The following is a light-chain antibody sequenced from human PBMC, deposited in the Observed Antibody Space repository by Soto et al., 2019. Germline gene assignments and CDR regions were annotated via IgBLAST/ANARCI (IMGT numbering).Light chain of an antibody. J-gene: IGLJ1*01. CDR2: DVN. Sequence: QSALTQSASVSGSPGQSITISCTGTSSDVGAYNYVSWYQQYPGKAPKLMIYDVNYWPSGISNRFSGSKSGNTASLTISGLQAEDEAEYYGSSYTTSGNYVFGTGTKVTVL. CDR1: SSDVGAYNY. V-gene: IGLV2-14*01. CDR3: SSYTTSGNYV.